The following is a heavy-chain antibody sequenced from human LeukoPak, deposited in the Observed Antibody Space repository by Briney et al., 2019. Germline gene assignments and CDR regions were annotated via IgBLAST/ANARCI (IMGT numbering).Heavy chain of an antibody. V-gene: IGHV3-33*01. CDR3: AINHYGSNSDIFDI. J-gene: IGHJ3*02. CDR1: GFTFSSYG. D-gene: IGHD3-10*01. Sequence: GGSLRLSCAGSGFTFSSYGMHWVSQAPGKGLEWVAVIWADGTHEDYIDSVKGRFTISRDNSKNTLYLQMNSLRADDTAVYYCAINHYGSNSDIFDIWGQGTMVTVSS. CDR2: IWADGTHE.